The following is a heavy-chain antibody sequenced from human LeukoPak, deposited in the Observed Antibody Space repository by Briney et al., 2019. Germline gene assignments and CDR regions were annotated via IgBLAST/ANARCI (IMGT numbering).Heavy chain of an antibody. Sequence: ASVKVSCKASGYTFTGYYMNWVRQAPGQGLEWMGRINPNSGGTNYAQKLPGRVTMTRDTSISTAYMELSRLRSDDTAVYYCASMIVVADTFDIWGQGTMVTVSS. D-gene: IGHD3-22*01. CDR3: ASMIVVADTFDI. CDR1: GYTFTGYY. CDR2: INPNSGGT. V-gene: IGHV1-2*06. J-gene: IGHJ3*02.